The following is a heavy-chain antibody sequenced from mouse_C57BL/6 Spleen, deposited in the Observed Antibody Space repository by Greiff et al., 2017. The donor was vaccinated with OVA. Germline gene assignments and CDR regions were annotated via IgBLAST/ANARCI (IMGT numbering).Heavy chain of an antibody. Sequence: LVESGAELVKPGASVKISCKASGYAFSSYWMNWVKQRPGKGLEWIGQIYPGDGDTNYNGKFKGKATLTADKSSSTAYMQLSSLTSEDSAVYFCARDDYYGSNWYFDVWGTGTTVTVSS. CDR2: IYPGDGDT. V-gene: IGHV1-80*01. CDR3: ARDDYYGSNWYFDV. D-gene: IGHD1-1*01. J-gene: IGHJ1*03. CDR1: GYAFSSYW.